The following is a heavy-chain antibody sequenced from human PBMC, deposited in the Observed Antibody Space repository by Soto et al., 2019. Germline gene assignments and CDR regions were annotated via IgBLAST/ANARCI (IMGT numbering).Heavy chain of an antibody. CDR2: IWYDGSSQ. Sequence: QVQLVESGGGVVQPGRSLRLSCAASGFTFGSYGMHWVRQAPGKGLEWVAVIWYDGSSQHYADSVKGRFTISRDNSKNTLFLQMNSLRAEDTAVYYCARDESRLTMILVSWGQGTLVSVSS. D-gene: IGHD3-22*01. CDR3: ARDESRLTMILVS. J-gene: IGHJ5*02. CDR1: GFTFGSYG. V-gene: IGHV3-33*01.